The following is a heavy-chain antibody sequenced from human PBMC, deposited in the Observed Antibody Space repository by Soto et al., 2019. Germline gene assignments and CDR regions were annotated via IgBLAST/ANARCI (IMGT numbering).Heavy chain of an antibody. V-gene: IGHV4-59*01. J-gene: IGHJ4*02. CDR1: GGSISSYY. D-gene: IGHD4-17*01. CDR3: ARVYGDCFDY. Sequence: ETLSLTCTVSGGSISSYYWSWIRQPPGKGLEWIGYIYYSGSTNYNPSLKSRVTISVDTSKNQFSLKLSSVTAADTAVYYCARVYGDCFDYWGQGTLVTVSS. CDR2: IYYSGST.